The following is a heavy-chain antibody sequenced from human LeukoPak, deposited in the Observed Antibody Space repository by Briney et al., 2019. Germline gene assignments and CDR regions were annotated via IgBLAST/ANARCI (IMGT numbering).Heavy chain of an antibody. D-gene: IGHD3-22*01. CDR3: ARDRSPTYYYDSSGERDAFDT. V-gene: IGHV1-18*01. Sequence: GASVKVSCKASGYTFTSYGISWVRQAPGQGLEWMGWISAYNGNTNYAQKLQGRVTMTTDTSTSTAYMELRSLRSDDTAVYYCARDRSPTYYYDSSGERDAFDTWGQGTMVTVSS. J-gene: IGHJ3*02. CDR1: GYTFTSYG. CDR2: ISAYNGNT.